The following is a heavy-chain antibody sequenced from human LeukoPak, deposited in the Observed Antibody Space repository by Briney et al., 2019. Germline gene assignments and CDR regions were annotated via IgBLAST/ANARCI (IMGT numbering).Heavy chain of an antibody. V-gene: IGHV1-69*06. Sequence: ASVRVSCMESVGTFRIYAISWVRQAPGQGVEWMGRIIPIFGTANYAQKFQGRVTITADKSTSTAYMELSSLRSEDTAVYYCARHLLWFWVSAHYFDYWGQGTLVTVSS. J-gene: IGHJ4*02. CDR2: IIPIFGTA. D-gene: IGHD3-10*01. CDR1: VGTFRIYA. CDR3: ARHLLWFWVSAHYFDY.